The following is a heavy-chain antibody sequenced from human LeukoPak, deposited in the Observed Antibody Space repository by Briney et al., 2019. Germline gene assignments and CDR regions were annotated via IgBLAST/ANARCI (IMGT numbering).Heavy chain of an antibody. D-gene: IGHD2-2*01. CDR1: GGSFSGYY. Sequence: PSETLSLTCAVYGGSFSGYYWSWIRQPPGKGLEWIGEINHSGSTNYNPSLKSRVTISVDTSKNQFSLKLSSVTAADTAVYYCARQVYCSSTSCYPRFDPWGQGTLVTVSS. CDR2: INHSGST. CDR3: ARQVYCSSTSCYPRFDP. J-gene: IGHJ5*02. V-gene: IGHV4-34*01.